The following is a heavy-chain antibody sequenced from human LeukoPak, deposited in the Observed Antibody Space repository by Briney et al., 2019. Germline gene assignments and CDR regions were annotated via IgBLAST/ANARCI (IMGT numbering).Heavy chain of an antibody. CDR1: GGTFSSYT. V-gene: IGHV1-69*02. D-gene: IGHD1-14*01. CDR3: AAGNWFDP. J-gene: IGHJ5*02. Sequence: SVKVSCKASGGTFSSYTISWVRQAPGQGPEWMGRIIPILGIANYAQKFQGRVTITADKPTSTAYMELSSLRSEDTAVYYCAAGNWFDPWGRGTLVTVSS. CDR2: IIPILGIA.